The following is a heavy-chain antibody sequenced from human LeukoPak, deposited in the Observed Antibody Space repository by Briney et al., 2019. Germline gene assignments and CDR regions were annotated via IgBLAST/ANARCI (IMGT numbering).Heavy chain of an antibody. J-gene: IGHJ6*02. CDR3: ARDQYYDFWSGYPRYYYYYGMDV. CDR1: GFTFSSYW. V-gene: IGHV3-74*01. Sequence: QPGGSLRLSCAASGFTFSSYWMHWVRQAPGKGLVWVSRINSDGSSTSYADSVKGRFTISRDNAKNTLYLQMNSLRAEDTAVYYCARDQYYDFWSGYPRYYYYYGMDVWGQGTTVTVSS. D-gene: IGHD3-3*01. CDR2: INSDGSST.